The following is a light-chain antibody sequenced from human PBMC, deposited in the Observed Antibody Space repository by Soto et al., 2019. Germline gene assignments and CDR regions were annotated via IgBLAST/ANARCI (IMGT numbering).Light chain of an antibody. J-gene: IGKJ1*01. V-gene: IGKV1-5*01. CDR3: QNYNQYSRT. CDR1: QSIRGW. Sequence: IQMTQSPSTLSASVGDRVTITCRASQSIRGWLAWYQQKPGKAPKLLIYNASSLKSGVPSRFSGSGFGTEFTLTISSLQPDDSATYYCQNYNQYSRTFGQGTKVEI. CDR2: NAS.